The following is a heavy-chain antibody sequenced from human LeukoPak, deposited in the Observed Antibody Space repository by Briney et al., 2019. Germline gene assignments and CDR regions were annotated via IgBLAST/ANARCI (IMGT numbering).Heavy chain of an antibody. CDR3: AKALAAAVDY. Sequence: GGSLRLSCAASGFTFSSYGMHWVRQAPGKGLEWVAVISYDGSNKYYADSVKGRFTISRDNSKNTLYLQMNSLRAKDTAVYYCAKALAAAVDYWGQGTLVTVSS. CDR1: GFTFSSYG. V-gene: IGHV3-30*18. CDR2: ISYDGSNK. D-gene: IGHD6-13*01. J-gene: IGHJ4*02.